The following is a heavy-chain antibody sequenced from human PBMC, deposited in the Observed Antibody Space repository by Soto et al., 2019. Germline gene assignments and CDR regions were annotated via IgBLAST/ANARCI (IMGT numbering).Heavy chain of an antibody. Sequence: EVQLVESGGGLVKPGGSLRLSCVDSGFTFSSYSMNWVRQAPGKGLEWVSSISSTSSPIFYADLLKGRFTIFRDNAQSSLYLQMNSLRAEDTAVYYCVRGGRGYTRDDVFDIWGQGTMVTVSS. CDR3: VRGGRGYTRDDVFDI. J-gene: IGHJ3*02. V-gene: IGHV3-21*06. D-gene: IGHD2-2*02. CDR2: ISSTSSPI. CDR1: GFTFSSYS.